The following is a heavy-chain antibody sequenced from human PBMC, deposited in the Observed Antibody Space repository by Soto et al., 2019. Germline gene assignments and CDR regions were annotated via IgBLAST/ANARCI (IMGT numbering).Heavy chain of an antibody. J-gene: IGHJ4*02. CDR1: GDSISNGPYS. D-gene: IGHD1-26*01. CDR2: IYHSGST. Sequence: SETLSLTCTVSGDSISNGPYSWSWIRQPPGKGLQWIGYIYHSGSTYYTPSLRGRVFVSADRSKNQFSLHLSSVTAADTAVYYCARRGSWGYYFDFWGQGALVTVSS. CDR3: ARRGSWGYYFDF. V-gene: IGHV4-30-2*01.